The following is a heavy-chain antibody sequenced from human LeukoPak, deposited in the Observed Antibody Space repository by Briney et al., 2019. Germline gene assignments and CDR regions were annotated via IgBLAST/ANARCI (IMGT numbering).Heavy chain of an antibody. CDR2: IIPIFGTA. CDR1: GGTFSSYA. Sequence: SVKVSCKASGGTFSSYAISWVRQAPGQGLEWMGGIIPIFGTANYAQKFQGRVTITAEESTSTAYMELSSLRSEDTAVYYCARGWLRFLEWLLDYWGQGTLVTVSS. V-gene: IGHV1-69*01. D-gene: IGHD3-3*01. CDR3: ARGWLRFLEWLLDY. J-gene: IGHJ4*02.